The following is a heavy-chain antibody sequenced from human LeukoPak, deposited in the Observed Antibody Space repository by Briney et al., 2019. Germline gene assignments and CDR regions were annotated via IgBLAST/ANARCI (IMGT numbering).Heavy chain of an antibody. CDR1: GYTFTSYG. V-gene: IGHV1-18*01. CDR3: ARVYCDSGDCYYYYGMDV. CDR2: ISAYNGNT. Sequence: ASVTVSCTASGYTFTSYGITWVRQAPGQGLEWMGWISAYNGNTNYAQKLQGRVTMTTDTSTCTAYMELRSLRSDDTAVYYCARVYCDSGDCYYYYGMDVWGQGTTVTVSS. J-gene: IGHJ6*02. D-gene: IGHD3-9*01.